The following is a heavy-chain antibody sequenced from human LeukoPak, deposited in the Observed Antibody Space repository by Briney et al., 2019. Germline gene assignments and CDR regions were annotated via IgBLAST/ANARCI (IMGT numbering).Heavy chain of an antibody. Sequence: GGSLRLSCAASGFTFSSYWMHWVRQAPGKGLEWVSYISSSGSTIYYADSVKGRFTISGDNAKNSLYLQMSSLRAEDTAVYYCAELGITMIGGVWGKGTTVTISS. D-gene: IGHD3-10*02. CDR2: ISSSGSTI. V-gene: IGHV3-48*04. J-gene: IGHJ6*04. CDR3: AELGITMIGGV. CDR1: GFTFSSYW.